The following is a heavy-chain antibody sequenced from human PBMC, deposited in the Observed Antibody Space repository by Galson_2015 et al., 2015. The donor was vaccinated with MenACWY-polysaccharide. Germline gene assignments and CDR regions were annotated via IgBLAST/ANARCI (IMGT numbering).Heavy chain of an antibody. J-gene: IGHJ4*02. CDR1: GYTFAGYH. V-gene: IGHV1-2*02. Sequence: SVKVSCKASGYTFAGYHIHWVRQAPGQGLEWMGWINPNSGGTNYAQKFQGRVTITRDTSINTAYMELSRLRSDDTAVYYCARPLGDGGDYWGRGTLVTVSS. D-gene: IGHD7-27*01. CDR3: ARPLGDGGDY. CDR2: INPNSGGT.